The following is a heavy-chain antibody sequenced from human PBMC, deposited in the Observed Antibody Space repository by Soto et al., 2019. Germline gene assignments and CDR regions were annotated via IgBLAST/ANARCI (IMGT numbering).Heavy chain of an antibody. D-gene: IGHD6-6*01. CDR3: ARRGWGSSSFFDY. Sequence: SETLSLTCTVSGASITSLYYYWGWIRQPPGKGLEWIGSSYHSGSTYYAPSLMSRVAMSVDTSKNQFSLKLNSVTAADTAVYYCARRGWGSSSFFDYWGQGTLVTVSS. J-gene: IGHJ4*02. CDR2: SYHSGST. V-gene: IGHV4-39*01. CDR1: GASITSLYYY.